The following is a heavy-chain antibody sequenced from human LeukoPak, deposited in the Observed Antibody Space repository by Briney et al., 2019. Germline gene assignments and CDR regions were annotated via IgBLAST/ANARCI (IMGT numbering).Heavy chain of an antibody. D-gene: IGHD2/OR15-2a*01. V-gene: IGHV4-59*08. CDR1: GGSISSYY. CDR2: IYYSGST. J-gene: IGHJ4*02. CDR3: ARFSQYYDSPTHYLDY. Sequence: ASETLSLTCTVSGGSISSYYWSWIRQPPGKGLEWIGYIYYSGSTNYNPSLKSRVTISVDTSKNQFSLKLSSVTAADTAVYYCARFSQYYDSPTHYLDYWGQGILVTVSS.